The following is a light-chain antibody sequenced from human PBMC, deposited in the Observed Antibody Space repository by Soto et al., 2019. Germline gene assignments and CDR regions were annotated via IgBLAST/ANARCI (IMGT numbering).Light chain of an antibody. CDR2: DVT. CDR3: CSYAGSRVV. J-gene: IGLJ2*01. V-gene: IGLV2-11*01. Sequence: QSAVTQPRSVSGSPGQSVTISCTGTSSDVGGYNSVSWYQHHPGKAPKLMIYDVTKRPSGVPDRFSGSKSGNTASLTISGLQAEDEADYYCCSYAGSRVVFGGGTKLTVL. CDR1: SSDVGGYNS.